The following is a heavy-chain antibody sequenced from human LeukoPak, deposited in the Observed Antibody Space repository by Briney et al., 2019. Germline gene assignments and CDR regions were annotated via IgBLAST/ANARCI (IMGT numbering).Heavy chain of an antibody. CDR1: GYTFTNYN. V-gene: IGHV1-18*01. J-gene: IGHJ4*01. CDR3: AREAADHLDY. Sequence: ASVKVSCKPSGYTFTNYNLAWVRQAPGEGLEWMGWISPYNGDTNYAPKFQGRVTLTTDTSTSTGYMEVRNLRSDDTAVYYCAREAADHLDYWGQGTLVTVSS. CDR2: ISPYNGDT.